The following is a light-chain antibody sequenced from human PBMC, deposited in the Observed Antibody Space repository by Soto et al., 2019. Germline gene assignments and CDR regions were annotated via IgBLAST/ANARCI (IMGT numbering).Light chain of an antibody. CDR2: KAS. V-gene: IGKV1-5*03. J-gene: IGKJ1*01. CDR3: QQYNSYSET. Sequence: DIQMTQSPSTPSASVGDRVTITCRASQSICNWLAWYQQKPGKAPKLLIYKASSLESGVPSRFSGSGSGTEFTLTISSLQPDDFATYYCQQYNSYSETFGQGTKVEIK. CDR1: QSICNW.